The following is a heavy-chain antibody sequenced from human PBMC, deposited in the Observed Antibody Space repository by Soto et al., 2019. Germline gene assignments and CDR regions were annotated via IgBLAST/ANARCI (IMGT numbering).Heavy chain of an antibody. CDR1: GFIFSTYW. CDR3: ARGVPGHYGFDV. CDR2: IKGDESST. Sequence: EVQLVESGGGLVQPGGSLRLSCAASGFIFSTYWMHWVRQAPGKGLVWVSRIKGDESSTNYADSVKGRFTISRDNAKNTLYLQMNSLRAEDTAVFYCARGVPGHYGFDVWGPGTMVTVS. J-gene: IGHJ3*01. D-gene: IGHD1-1*01. V-gene: IGHV3-74*01.